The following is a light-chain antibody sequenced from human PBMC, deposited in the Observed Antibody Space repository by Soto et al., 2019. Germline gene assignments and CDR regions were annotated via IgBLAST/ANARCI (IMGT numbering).Light chain of an antibody. CDR1: QSVTNSF. Sequence: VVTQSPGILSLSPGERATLSCRASQSVTNSFLAWNQQKPGQAPRLLIYGASSRATGIPDRFSGSGSGTDFTLSINTLEPEDFGLYYCQQYGTSPRTFGRGPKVEIK. CDR2: GAS. CDR3: QQYGTSPRT. V-gene: IGKV3-20*01. J-gene: IGKJ1*01.